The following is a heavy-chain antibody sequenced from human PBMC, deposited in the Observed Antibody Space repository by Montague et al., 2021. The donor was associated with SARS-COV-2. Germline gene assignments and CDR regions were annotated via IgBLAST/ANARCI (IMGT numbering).Heavy chain of an antibody. V-gene: IGHV4-61*01. CDR1: GVVDLSRRS. D-gene: IGHD3-16*01. CDR3: ARGGGYYNYGLDV. Sequence: SETLSLTCPSAGVVDLSRRSEEHTPHPQSRLQLVCRLLLNKSTDYSPSLKSRVTISLDTSKNQFSLQVTSVTAADTAVYYCARGGGYYNYGLDVWGQGTTVTVSS. CDR2: LLLNKST. J-gene: IGHJ6*02.